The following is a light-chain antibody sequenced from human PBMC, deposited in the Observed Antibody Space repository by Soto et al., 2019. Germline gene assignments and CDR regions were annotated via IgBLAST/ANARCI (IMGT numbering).Light chain of an antibody. CDR1: QSVSSY. J-gene: IGKJ5*01. Sequence: EIVLTQFPATLSLSPGERATLSCRASQSVSSYLAWYQQKPGQAPRLLIYDASNRATGIPARFSGSGSGTDFTLTISSLEPEDFAVYYCQQRSNWRRITFGQGTRLEIK. V-gene: IGKV3-11*01. CDR3: QQRSNWRRIT. CDR2: DAS.